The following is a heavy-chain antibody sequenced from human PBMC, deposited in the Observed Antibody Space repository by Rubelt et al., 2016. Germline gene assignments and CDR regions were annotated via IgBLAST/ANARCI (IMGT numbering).Heavy chain of an antibody. CDR1: GFTFSGYY. Sequence: GSEGGLVQRGGSLRLSCAASGFTFSGYYMHWVRQAPGKGLEWISYISSSSSTIYYADSVKGRFTISRDNAKNSLYLQMNSLRAEDTAVYYCAREFIAAAFYWGQGTLVTVSS. D-gene: IGHD6-13*01. V-gene: IGHV3-48*04. CDR3: AREFIAAAFY. J-gene: IGHJ4*02. CDR2: ISSSSSTI.